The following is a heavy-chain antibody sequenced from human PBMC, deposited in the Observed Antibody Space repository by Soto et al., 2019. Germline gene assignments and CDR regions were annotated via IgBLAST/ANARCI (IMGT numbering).Heavy chain of an antibody. CDR3: ARVRDCSSTSCYEYYFDY. J-gene: IGHJ4*02. CDR1: GFTFSSYW. CDR2: IKQDGSEK. V-gene: IGHV3-7*01. Sequence: EVQLVGSGGGLVQPGGSLRLSCAASGFTFSSYWMSWVRQAPGKGLEWVANIKQDGSEKYYVDSVKGRFTISRDNAKNSLYLQMNSLRAEDTAVYYCARVRDCSSTSCYEYYFDYWGQGTLVTVSS. D-gene: IGHD2-2*01.